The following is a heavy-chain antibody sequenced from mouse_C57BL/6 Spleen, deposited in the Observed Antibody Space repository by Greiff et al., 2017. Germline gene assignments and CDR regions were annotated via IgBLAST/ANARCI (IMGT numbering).Heavy chain of an antibody. D-gene: IGHD1-1*01. CDR2: IRSKSSNYAT. J-gene: IGHJ1*03. CDR1: GFTFNTYA. CDR3: VRESYYGSSWYFDV. V-gene: IGHV10-3*01. Sequence: DVMLVESGGGLVQPKGSLKLSCAASGFTFNTYAMHWVRQAPGKGLEWVARIRSKSSNYATYYADSVKDRFTISRDDSQSMLYLQMNNLKTEDTAMYYCVRESYYGSSWYFDVWGTGTTVTVSS.